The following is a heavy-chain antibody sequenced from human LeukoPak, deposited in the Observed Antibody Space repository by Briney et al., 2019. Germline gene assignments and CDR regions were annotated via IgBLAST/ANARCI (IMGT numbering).Heavy chain of an antibody. Sequence: PGGSLRLSCAASGFTFSGYAMSWVRQAPGKGLEWVSAVSGSGGSTYYADSVKGLFTISRDNSKNTLYLQMNSLRAEDTAVYYCAKRMIRGVNHDAFDLWGQGTMVTVSS. J-gene: IGHJ3*01. CDR2: VSGSGGST. D-gene: IGHD3-10*01. CDR1: GFTFSGYA. V-gene: IGHV3-23*01. CDR3: AKRMIRGVNHDAFDL.